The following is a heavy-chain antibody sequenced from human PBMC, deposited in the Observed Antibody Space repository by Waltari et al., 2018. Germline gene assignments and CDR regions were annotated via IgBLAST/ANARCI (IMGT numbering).Heavy chain of an antibody. Sequence: QVQLQQWGAGLLKPSETLSLTCAVYGGSFSGYYWSWIRQPPGKGLEWIGEINHSGSTNYNPPLKSRVTISVDTSKNQFSLKLSSVTAADTAVYYCASGIAARPSYYYYGMDVWGQGTTVTVSS. D-gene: IGHD6-6*01. CDR3: ASGIAARPSYYYYGMDV. V-gene: IGHV4-34*01. CDR2: INHSGST. CDR1: GGSFSGYY. J-gene: IGHJ6*02.